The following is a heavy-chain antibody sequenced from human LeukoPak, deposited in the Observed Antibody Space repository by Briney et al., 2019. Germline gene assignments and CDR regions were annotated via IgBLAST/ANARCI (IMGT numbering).Heavy chain of an antibody. Sequence: NPSETLSLTCAVYGGSFSDYYWSWIRQPPGKGLEWIGEINHSGSTNYNPSLKSRVTISVDTSKNQFSLKLSSVTAADTAVYYCARARLGLSLIDYWGQGTLVTVSS. V-gene: IGHV4-34*01. CDR1: GGSFSDYY. D-gene: IGHD3-16*01. CDR2: INHSGST. J-gene: IGHJ4*02. CDR3: ARARLGLSLIDY.